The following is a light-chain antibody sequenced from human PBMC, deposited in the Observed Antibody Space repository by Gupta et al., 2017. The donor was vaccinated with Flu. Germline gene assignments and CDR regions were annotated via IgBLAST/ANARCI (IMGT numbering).Light chain of an antibody. V-gene: IGKV1-39*01. CDR2: AAS. J-gene: IGKJ3*01. CDR1: QSISRY. CDR3: QQCYSTLT. Sequence: DIQTTQSPSSLSASVGDRVTITCRASQSISRYLNWYQQKPGKAPKLLIYAASSLESGVPSRFSGSGSGTDFTLTISRLQPDDFATYYCQQCYSTLTFGPGTKVDIK.